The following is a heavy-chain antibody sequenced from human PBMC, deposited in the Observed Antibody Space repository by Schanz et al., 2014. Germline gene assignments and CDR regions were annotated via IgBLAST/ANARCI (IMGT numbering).Heavy chain of an antibody. J-gene: IGHJ4*02. D-gene: IGHD3-22*01. CDR1: GFPFSDYF. V-gene: IGHV3-11*01. Sequence: QVQLVDSGGGLVKPGGSLRLSCTASGFPFSDYFMAWIRQPPGRGLEWVSYISSSSSTRYYADSVKGRFTISRDNSKNTLYLQMNSLRAEDTAVYYCARPPHDSSGYYPFDYWGQGTLVTVSS. CDR3: ARPPHDSSGYYPFDY. CDR2: ISSSSSTR.